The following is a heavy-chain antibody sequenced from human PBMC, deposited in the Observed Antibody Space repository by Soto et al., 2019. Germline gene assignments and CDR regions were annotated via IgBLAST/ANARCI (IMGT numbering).Heavy chain of an antibody. CDR2: ISSNGGTT. D-gene: IGHD3-22*01. Sequence: GGSLRLACSASGFTFSNYAMHWVRQAPGKRLEFVSAISSNGGTTYYADSVKGRFTISRDNSKNTLYVQMSSLRAEDTAVYYCVKVGYYDSSGYYYDYWSQGTLVTVSS. CDR3: VKVGYYDSSGYYYDY. V-gene: IGHV3-64*05. J-gene: IGHJ4*02. CDR1: GFTFSNYA.